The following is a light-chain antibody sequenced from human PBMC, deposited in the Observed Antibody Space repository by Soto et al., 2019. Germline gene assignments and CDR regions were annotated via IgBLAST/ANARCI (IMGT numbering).Light chain of an antibody. Sequence: QSALTQPPSASGSPGQSVTISCTGTSSDVGGYNYVSWYQQHPGKAPKVMFYEVNKRPSGVPDRFSGSKSGNTASLTISGLQAEDEADYYCKSYTGINNWVFGGGTKVTVL. J-gene: IGLJ3*02. CDR2: EVN. CDR3: KSYTGINNWV. CDR1: SSDVGGYNY. V-gene: IGLV2-8*01.